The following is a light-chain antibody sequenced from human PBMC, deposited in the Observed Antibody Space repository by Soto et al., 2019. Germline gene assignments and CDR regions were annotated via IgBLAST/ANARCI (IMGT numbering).Light chain of an antibody. Sequence: DRQMAQSPSSVSASVGERVTMTCRASQSISSYLNWYQQKPGKAPKLLIYAASSLQSGVPSRFSGSGSGTDYTLTISSLQPEDFATYYCQQSYSTFPITFGQGTRLEIK. CDR2: AAS. CDR1: QSISSY. J-gene: IGKJ5*01. V-gene: IGKV1-39*01. CDR3: QQSYSTFPIT.